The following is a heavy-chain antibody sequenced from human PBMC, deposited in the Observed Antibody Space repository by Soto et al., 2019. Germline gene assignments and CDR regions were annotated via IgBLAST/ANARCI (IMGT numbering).Heavy chain of an antibody. CDR2: IYPGDSET. V-gene: IGHV5-51*01. CDR1: GYSFANYW. CDR3: ARPGAPTDTVVYDF. J-gene: IGHJ4*02. D-gene: IGHD5-18*01. Sequence: GESLKISCKASGYSFANYWIGWVCQKPGKGLEWMGVIYPGDSETTYSPSFEGQVIISVDRSRGTAFLEWSSLKASDTAMYYRARPGAPTDTVVYDFWGQGSQVTVSS.